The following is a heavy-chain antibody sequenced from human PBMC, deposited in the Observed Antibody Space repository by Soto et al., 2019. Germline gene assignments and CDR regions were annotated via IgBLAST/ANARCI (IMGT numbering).Heavy chain of an antibody. J-gene: IGHJ6*02. Sequence: EVQLVESGGGLVQPGGSLRLSCEASGFTFSSYWMHWVRQVPGKGLVWVSRIKTDGSSTNYADSVKGRFTISRANAENTVDLQMNSLRVEDPAVYYCGRGGPNHYGVDVWGRGTTVTVSS. V-gene: IGHV3-74*01. CDR2: IKTDGSST. D-gene: IGHD3-16*01. CDR1: GFTFSSYW. CDR3: GRGGPNHYGVDV.